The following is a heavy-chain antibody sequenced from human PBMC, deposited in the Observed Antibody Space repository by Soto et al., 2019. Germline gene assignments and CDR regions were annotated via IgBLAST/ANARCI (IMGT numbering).Heavy chain of an antibody. CDR3: ARVVSVYRNWFDP. CDR2: VYYSGST. D-gene: IGHD2-8*01. CDR1: GGSISTTSYY. J-gene: IGHJ5*02. V-gene: IGHV4-39*01. Sequence: PSETLSLTCTVSGGSISTTSYYWVWVRQPPGKGLEWIGSVYYSGSTYYNPSLKSRVTISIDTSKNQFSLKLTSVTAADTAVYYCARVVSVYRNWFDPWGQGTLVTVSS.